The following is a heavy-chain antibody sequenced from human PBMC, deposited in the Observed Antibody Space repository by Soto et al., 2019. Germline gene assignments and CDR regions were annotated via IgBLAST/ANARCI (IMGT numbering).Heavy chain of an antibody. Sequence: GSLRLSCAASGFSFSTYAMHWVRQPPGKGLEWVAVVSYDGTNKYYADSVKGRFTISRDNSKNTLYLQMNSLRAEDTAVYYCVRGPNCGGDCYHIDYWGQGTLVTVPS. D-gene: IGHD2-21*02. CDR3: VRGPNCGGDCYHIDY. V-gene: IGHV3-30-3*01. CDR1: GFSFSTYA. CDR2: VSYDGTNK. J-gene: IGHJ4*02.